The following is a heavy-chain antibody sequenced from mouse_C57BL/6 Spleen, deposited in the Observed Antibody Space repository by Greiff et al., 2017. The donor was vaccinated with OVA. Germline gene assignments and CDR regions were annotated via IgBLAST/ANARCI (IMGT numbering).Heavy chain of an antibody. V-gene: IGHV3-6*01. D-gene: IGHD3-2*02. CDR2: ISYDGSN. Sequence: EVKLMESGPGLVKPSQSLSLTCSVTGYSITSGYYWNWIRQFPGNKLEWMGYISYDGSNNYNPSLKNRISITRDTSKNQFFLKLNSVTTEDTATYYCARDSSGPYYYAMDYWGQGTSVTVSS. CDR1: GYSITSGYY. CDR3: ARDSSGPYYYAMDY. J-gene: IGHJ4*01.